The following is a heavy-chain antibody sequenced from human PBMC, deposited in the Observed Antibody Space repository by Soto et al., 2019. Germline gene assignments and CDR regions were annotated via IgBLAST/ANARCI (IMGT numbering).Heavy chain of an antibody. CDR2: MNPNSGNT. CDR1: GYTFTSYD. D-gene: IGHD2-2*01. CDR3: ALDRGQYLYYYSMAA. J-gene: IGHJ6*02. Sequence: QVQLVQSGAEVKKPGASVKVSCKASGYTFTSYDINWVRQATGQGLEWMGWMNPNSGNTGYAQKFQGRVTMTRNNSTNKAYMVQSSLRIEDTALYYCALDRGQYLYYYSMAACGQENTVTVSS. V-gene: IGHV1-8*01.